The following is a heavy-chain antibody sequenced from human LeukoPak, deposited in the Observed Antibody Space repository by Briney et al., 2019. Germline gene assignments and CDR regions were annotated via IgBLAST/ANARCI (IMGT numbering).Heavy chain of an antibody. Sequence: SVKVSCKASGGTFSSYAISWVRQAPGQGLEWMGGIISIFGTANYAQKFQGRVTITADESTSTAYMELSSLRSEDTAVYYCARVPMTTVTPHYYYGMDVWGQGTTVTVSS. V-gene: IGHV1-69*13. CDR3: ARVPMTTVTPHYYYGMDV. J-gene: IGHJ6*02. CDR2: IISIFGTA. D-gene: IGHD4-17*01. CDR1: GGTFSSYA.